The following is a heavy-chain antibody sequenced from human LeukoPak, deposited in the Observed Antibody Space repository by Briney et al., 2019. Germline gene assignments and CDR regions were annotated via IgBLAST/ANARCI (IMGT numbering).Heavy chain of an antibody. CDR3: ARPIQIPNYYDSSGYPFDY. Sequence: GGSLRLSCAASGFTFSSYAMHWVRQAPGKGLEWVAVISYDGSNKYYADSVKGRFTISRDNSKNTLYLQMNSLRAEDTAVYYCARPIQIPNYYDSSGYPFDYWDQGTLVTVSS. D-gene: IGHD3-22*01. CDR1: GFTFSSYA. J-gene: IGHJ4*02. V-gene: IGHV3-30-3*01. CDR2: ISYDGSNK.